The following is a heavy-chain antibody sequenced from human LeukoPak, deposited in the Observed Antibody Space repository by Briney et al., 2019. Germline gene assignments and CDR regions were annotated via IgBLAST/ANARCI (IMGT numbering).Heavy chain of an antibody. V-gene: IGHV1-3*01. CDR1: GYTFTSYA. Sequence: ASVKVFCKASGYTFTSYAMHWVRQAPGQRLEWMGWINAGNGNTKYSQKFQGRVTITRDTSASTAYMELSSLRSEDTAVYYCARDHVGIGITMVRGVMGWFDPWGQGTLVTVSS. D-gene: IGHD3-10*01. CDR2: INAGNGNT. CDR3: ARDHVGIGITMVRGVMGWFDP. J-gene: IGHJ5*02.